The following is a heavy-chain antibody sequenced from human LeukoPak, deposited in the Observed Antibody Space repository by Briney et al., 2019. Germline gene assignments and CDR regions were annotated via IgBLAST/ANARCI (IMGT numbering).Heavy chain of an antibody. CDR2: ISAYNGNT. CDR3: ARERVTPYGVCYLADY. Sequence: ASVKVSCKASGYTFTSYGISWVRQAPGQGLEWMGWISAYNGNTNYAQKLQGRVTMTTDTSTSTAYMGLRSLRSDDTAVYYCARERVTPYGVCYLADYWGQGTLVTVSS. V-gene: IGHV1-18*01. D-gene: IGHD2-8*01. CDR1: GYTFTSYG. J-gene: IGHJ4*02.